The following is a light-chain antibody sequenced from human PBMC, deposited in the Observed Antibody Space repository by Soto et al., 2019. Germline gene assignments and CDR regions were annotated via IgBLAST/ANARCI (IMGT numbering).Light chain of an antibody. CDR2: SNN. Sequence: QSVLNQPPSASGTPGPRVTISCSGSSSNIGSNIVNWYQQLPGTAHKLLIYSNNQRPSGVPERFSGSKSGTSSSLAISGLHSEDEADYYCAAWDDSLNGWVFGGGTKLTAL. CDR3: AAWDDSLNGWV. V-gene: IGLV1-44*01. CDR1: SSNIGSNI. J-gene: IGLJ3*02.